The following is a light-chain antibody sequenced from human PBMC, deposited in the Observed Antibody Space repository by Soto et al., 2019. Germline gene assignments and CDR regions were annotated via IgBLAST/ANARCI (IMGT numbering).Light chain of an antibody. CDR1: ESIRNN. J-gene: IGKJ1*01. V-gene: IGKV3-15*01. CDR2: DAS. CDR3: QQYNKWPPWT. Sequence: EIVMTQSPATLSVSPGERATLSCRASESIRNNLAWYQQKPGQAPRLLIYDASNRATGIPDRFSGSGSGTEFTLTISTLQSEDFAVYYCQQYNKWPPWTFGQGTKVDIK.